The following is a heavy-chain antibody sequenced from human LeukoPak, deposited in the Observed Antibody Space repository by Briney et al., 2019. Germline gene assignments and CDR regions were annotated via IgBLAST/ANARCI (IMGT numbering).Heavy chain of an antibody. CDR3: AREGSSASGQDWYAFDI. V-gene: IGHV1-2*02. Sequence: ASVRVSCKASGFSLRDYYVQWVRQVPGQGLEWVGWMYFNSGATRYAPKFQGRVTLTVDTSTNTIYMELSGLGSDDTAMYYCAREGSSASGQDWYAFDIWGQGIMVTVSS. J-gene: IGHJ3*02. CDR2: MYFNSGAT. CDR1: GFSLRDYY. D-gene: IGHD5-12*01.